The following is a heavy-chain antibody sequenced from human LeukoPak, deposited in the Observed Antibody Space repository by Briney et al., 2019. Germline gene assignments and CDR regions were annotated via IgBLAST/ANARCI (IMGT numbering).Heavy chain of an antibody. CDR1: GVSVSDYY. Sequence: PSETLSLTCAVSGVSVSDYYWSWIRQSPETGLEWIGEVSPGGYTTYNPSLRSRVIISEDTSENQLSLNVTSVTAADTALYYCARIRCGRGQARCYNHWAQGSLVTVSS. V-gene: IGHV4-34*01. D-gene: IGHD2-21*01. J-gene: IGHJ5*02. CDR3: ARIRCGRGQARCYNH. CDR2: VSPGGYT.